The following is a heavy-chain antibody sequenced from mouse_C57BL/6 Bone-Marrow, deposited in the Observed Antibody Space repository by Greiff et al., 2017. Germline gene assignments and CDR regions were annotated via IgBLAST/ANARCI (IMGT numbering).Heavy chain of an antibody. V-gene: IGHV1-55*01. Sequence: VQLQQPGAELVKPGASVKMSCKASGYTFTSYWITWVKQRPGQGLEWIGDIYPGSGSTNYNEKFKSKATLTVDTSSSTAYMQLSSLTSEDSAVYYCAREGDGNAWFAYWGQGTLVTASA. CDR3: AREGDGNAWFAY. D-gene: IGHD2-1*01. CDR1: GYTFTSYW. CDR2: IYPGSGST. J-gene: IGHJ3*01.